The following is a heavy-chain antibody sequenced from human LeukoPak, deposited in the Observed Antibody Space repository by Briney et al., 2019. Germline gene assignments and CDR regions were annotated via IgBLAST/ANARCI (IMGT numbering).Heavy chain of an antibody. V-gene: IGHV1-8*01. Sequence: ASVKVSCKASGYTFTSYDINWVRQATGQGLEWMGWMNPNSGNTGYAQKFQGRVTMTRNTSISTAYMDLSSLRSEDTAVYYCARGRGTCSSTSCRDYYYYYYMDVWGKGTTVTVSS. J-gene: IGHJ6*03. CDR3: ARGRGTCSSTSCRDYYYYYYMDV. CDR1: GYTFTSYD. CDR2: MNPNSGNT. D-gene: IGHD2-2*01.